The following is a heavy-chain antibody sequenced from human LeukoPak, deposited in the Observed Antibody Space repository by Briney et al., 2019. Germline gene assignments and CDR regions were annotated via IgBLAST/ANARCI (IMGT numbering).Heavy chain of an antibody. V-gene: IGHV4-59*08. CDR3: ARSNCGRDCYVYYYYYMDV. CDR1: GGSISSYY. Sequence: SETLSLTCTVSGGSISSYYWSWIRQPPGKGLEWIGYIYYSGSTNYNPSLKRRVTISIDTSKNQFSLNLSSGTAADTAIYYCARSNCGRDCYVYYYYYMDVWGKGTTVTISS. D-gene: IGHD2-21*02. J-gene: IGHJ6*03. CDR2: IYYSGST.